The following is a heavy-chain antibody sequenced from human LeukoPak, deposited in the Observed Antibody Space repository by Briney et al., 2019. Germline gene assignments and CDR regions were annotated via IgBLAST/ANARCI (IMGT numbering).Heavy chain of an antibody. D-gene: IGHD3-10*01. V-gene: IGHV3-30-3*01. CDR1: GFTVSSNY. J-gene: IGHJ4*02. Sequence: GGSLRLSCAASGFTVSSNYMSWVRQAPGKGLEWVAVISYDGSNKYYADSVKGRFTISRDNSKNTLYLQMNSLRAEDTAVYYCARGGFEVDYWGQGTLVTVSS. CDR2: ISYDGSNK. CDR3: ARGGFEVDY.